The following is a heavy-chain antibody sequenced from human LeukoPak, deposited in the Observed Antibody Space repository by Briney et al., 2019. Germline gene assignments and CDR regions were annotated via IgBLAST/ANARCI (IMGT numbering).Heavy chain of an antibody. V-gene: IGHV1-69*05. CDR3: AREYGSGSYYNVGGNYFDY. D-gene: IGHD3-10*01. CDR2: IIPIFGTA. CDR1: GGTFSSYA. J-gene: IGHJ4*02. Sequence: SVKVSCTASGGTFSSYAISWVRQAPGQGLEWMGRIIPIFGTANYAQKFQGRVTITTDESTSTAYMELSSLRSEDTAVYYCAREYGSGSYYNVGGNYFDYWGQGTLVTVSS.